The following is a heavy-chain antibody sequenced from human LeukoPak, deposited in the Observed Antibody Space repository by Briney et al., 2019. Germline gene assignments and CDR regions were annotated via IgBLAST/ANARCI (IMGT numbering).Heavy chain of an antibody. CDR2: IYTSGST. Sequence: PSETLSLTCTVSGGSISSGSYYWSWIPQPAGKGLEWIGRIYTSGSTNYNPSLKGRVTISVDTSKNQFSLKLSSVTAADTAVYYCARVEYSSRCMDVWGKGTTVTVSS. V-gene: IGHV4-61*02. D-gene: IGHD6-6*01. CDR1: GGSISSGSYY. J-gene: IGHJ6*03. CDR3: ARVEYSSRCMDV.